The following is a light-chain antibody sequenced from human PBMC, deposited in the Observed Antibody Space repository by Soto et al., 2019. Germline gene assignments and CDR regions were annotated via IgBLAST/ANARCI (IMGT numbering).Light chain of an antibody. Sequence: EIVLTQSPGSLSLSPGERATLSCRASQSVRSDDLAWYQQKPGQAPRLLVYGASSRATGIPDRFSDSGSGTDFTLTISGLEPEDFAVYYCHHYGNSPTFGQGTKVDTK. CDR2: GAS. CDR1: QSVRSDD. V-gene: IGKV3-20*01. J-gene: IGKJ1*01. CDR3: HHYGNSPT.